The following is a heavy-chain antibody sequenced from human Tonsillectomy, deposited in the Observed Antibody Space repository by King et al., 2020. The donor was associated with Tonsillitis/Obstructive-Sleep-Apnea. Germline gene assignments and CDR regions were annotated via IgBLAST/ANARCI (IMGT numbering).Heavy chain of an antibody. CDR2: INSDGSST. Sequence: VQLVESGGGLVQPGGSLRLSCAASGFTFSSYWMHWVRQAPGKGLVWVSRINSDGSSTSYADSVTGRFTISRDNAKNTLYMQMNRLRAQDTAVYYCAREGYSSSSPIDYWGQGTLGTVSS. J-gene: IGHJ4*02. CDR1: GFTFSSYW. CDR3: AREGYSSSSPIDY. D-gene: IGHD6-6*01. V-gene: IGHV3-74*01.